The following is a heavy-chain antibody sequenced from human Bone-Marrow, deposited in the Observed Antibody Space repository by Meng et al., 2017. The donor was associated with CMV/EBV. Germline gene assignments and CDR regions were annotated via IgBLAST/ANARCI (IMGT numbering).Heavy chain of an antibody. D-gene: IGHD2-15*01. J-gene: IGHJ4*02. CDR1: GFTFSYYA. CDR3: ARGIGDCSGGTSYSDFDY. V-gene: IGHV3-30-3*01. Sequence: GESLKISCAASGFTFSYYAMNWVRQAPGKGLEWVAVISNDGNNKYYTDSVKGRFTISRDNSENTLYLQMDSLRAEDTALYYCARGIGDCSGGTSYSDFDYWGQGTLVTVSS. CDR2: ISNDGNNK.